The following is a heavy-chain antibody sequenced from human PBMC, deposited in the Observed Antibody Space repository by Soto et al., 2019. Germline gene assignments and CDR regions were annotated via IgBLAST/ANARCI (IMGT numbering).Heavy chain of an antibody. D-gene: IGHD3-22*01. CDR1: GGSISSSSDY. Sequence: QLQLQESGPGLVKPSETLSLTCTLSGGSISSSSDYWGWIRQPPGKGLEWIGSIYYSGSTYYNPSLKSRVTISEDTSKNQFSLKLSSVTAADTAVYYCAIEGYYDSSGSDDYWGQGTLVTVSS. J-gene: IGHJ4*02. CDR2: IYYSGST. CDR3: AIEGYYDSSGSDDY. V-gene: IGHV4-39*01.